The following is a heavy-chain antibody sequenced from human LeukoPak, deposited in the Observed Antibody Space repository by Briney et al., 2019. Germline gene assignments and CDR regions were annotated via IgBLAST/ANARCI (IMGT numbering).Heavy chain of an antibody. D-gene: IGHD3-3*01. V-gene: IGHV3-23*01. Sequence: GGSLRLSCAASGFTFSNYAMTWVRQAPGKGLEWVSAISGSGGSTYYADSVKGRFTISRDNSKNTLYLQMNSLRAEDTAVYYCAKDRSRYYDFWSGYYSGYNWFDPWGQGTLVTVSS. J-gene: IGHJ5*02. CDR2: ISGSGGST. CDR3: AKDRSRYYDFWSGYYSGYNWFDP. CDR1: GFTFSNYA.